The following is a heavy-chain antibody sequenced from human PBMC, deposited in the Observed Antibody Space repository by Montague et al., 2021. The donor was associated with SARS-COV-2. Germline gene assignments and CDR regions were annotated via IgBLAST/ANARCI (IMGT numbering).Heavy chain of an antibody. Sequence: SETLSLTCAVSGGSISSSNWWSWVRQPPGKGLEWIGEIHHSGSTNYNPSLKSRVTMSVDKSKNQFSLRLSSVTAADTAVYFCARTTYFDLASIYYYVMDVWGQGTTVTVSS. CDR1: GGSISSSNW. CDR3: ARTTYFDLASIYYYVMDV. D-gene: IGHD3-9*01. V-gene: IGHV4-4*02. CDR2: IHHSGST. J-gene: IGHJ6*02.